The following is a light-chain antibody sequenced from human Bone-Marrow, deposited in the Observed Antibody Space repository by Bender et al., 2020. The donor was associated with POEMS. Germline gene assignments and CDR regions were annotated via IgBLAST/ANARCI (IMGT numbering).Light chain of an antibody. V-gene: IGLV3-21*02. CDR3: ATWDANLSGPYVV. CDR2: DDS. CDR1: NIVSKS. Sequence: YVLTQPPSVSVAPGQTARMTCGGNNIVSKSVHWYQQKPGQAPVLVVFDDSDRPSGIPERFSGSKSGTSASLAISGLRSEDEADYYCATWDANLSGPYVVFGGGTKLTVL. J-gene: IGLJ2*01.